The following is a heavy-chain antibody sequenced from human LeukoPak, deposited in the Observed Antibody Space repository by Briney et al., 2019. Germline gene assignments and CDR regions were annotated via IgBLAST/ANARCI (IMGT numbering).Heavy chain of an antibody. D-gene: IGHD4-17*01. CDR1: GFTVSSNY. V-gene: IGHV3-53*01. J-gene: IGHJ4*02. CDR2: IYSGGST. Sequence: GGSLRLSCAASGFTVSSNYMSWVRQAPGKGLEWVSVIYSGGSTYYADSVKGRFTISRDNPKNTLYLQMNSLRAEDTAVYYCARVVYGLYFDYWGQGTLVTVSS. CDR3: ARVVYGLYFDY.